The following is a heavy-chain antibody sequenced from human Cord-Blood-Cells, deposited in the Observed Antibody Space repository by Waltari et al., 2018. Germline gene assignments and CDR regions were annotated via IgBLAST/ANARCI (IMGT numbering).Heavy chain of an antibody. Sequence: QVQLQESGPGLVKPSETLSLTCTVSGYSISSGYYWGWIRQPPGKGLEWIGSIYHSGSTYYNPSLKSRVTISVGTSKNQFSLKLSAVTAADTAVYYCARDGYDFWSQGTLVTVSS. J-gene: IGHJ4*02. CDR2: IYHSGST. D-gene: IGHD3-3*01. V-gene: IGHV4-38-2*02. CDR3: ARDGYDF. CDR1: GYSISSGYY.